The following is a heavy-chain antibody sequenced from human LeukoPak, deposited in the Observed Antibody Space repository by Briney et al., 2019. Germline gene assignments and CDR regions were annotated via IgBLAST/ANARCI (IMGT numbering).Heavy chain of an antibody. CDR2: MNPNSGNT. V-gene: IGHV1-8*03. J-gene: IGHJ6*03. CDR1: GYTFTSYD. CDR3: ARARGSGSYYYYYYMDV. Sequence: ASVKVSCKASGYTFTSYDINWVRQATGQGLEWMGWMNPNSGNTGYAQKFQGRVTITRNTSISTAYMELSSLRSEDTAVYYCARARGSGSYYYYYYMDVWGKGTTVTVSS. D-gene: IGHD3-10*01.